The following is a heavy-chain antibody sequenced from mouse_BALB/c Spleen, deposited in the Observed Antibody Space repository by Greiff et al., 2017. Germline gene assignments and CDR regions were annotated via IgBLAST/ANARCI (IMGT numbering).Heavy chain of an antibody. Sequence: VQLQQSGAELAKPGASVKMSCKASGYTFTSYWMHWVKQRPGQGLEWIGYINPSTGYTEYNQKFKDKATLTADKSSSTAYMQLSSLTSEDSAVYYCARRGVDYDGYFDVWGAGTTVTVSS. D-gene: IGHD2-4*01. CDR2: INPSTGYT. J-gene: IGHJ1*01. CDR3: ARRGVDYDGYFDV. V-gene: IGHV1-7*01. CDR1: GYTFTSYW.